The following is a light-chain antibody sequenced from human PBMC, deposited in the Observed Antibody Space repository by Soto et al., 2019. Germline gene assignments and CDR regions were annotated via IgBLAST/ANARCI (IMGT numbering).Light chain of an antibody. V-gene: IGKV3-20*01. CDR1: QSVSSSY. Sequence: EIVLTQSPGTLSLSPGERATLSCRASQSVSSSYLARYQKKRDQAPRLLIYGASSRATGILDRFSGSGSGTDFTLTTSRLEPEDFAVYYCQQYGSSGYTFGQGTKLEIK. CDR3: QQYGSSGYT. CDR2: GAS. J-gene: IGKJ2*01.